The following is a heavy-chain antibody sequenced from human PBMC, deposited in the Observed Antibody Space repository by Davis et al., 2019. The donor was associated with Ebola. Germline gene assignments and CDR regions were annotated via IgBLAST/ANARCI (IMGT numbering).Heavy chain of an antibody. CDR3: ARVLSGTSYNFMDV. CDR2: ISSGSSTI. CDR1: GFTFRNYN. J-gene: IGHJ6*03. V-gene: IGHV3-48*04. Sequence: GESLKISCAASGFTFRNYNIHWVRQAPGKGLEWVSYISSGSSTIFYADSVKGRFTISRDNAKNSLCLQMNSLRAEDTAVYYCARVLSGTSYNFMDVWGKGTTVTVSS. D-gene: IGHD2-2*01.